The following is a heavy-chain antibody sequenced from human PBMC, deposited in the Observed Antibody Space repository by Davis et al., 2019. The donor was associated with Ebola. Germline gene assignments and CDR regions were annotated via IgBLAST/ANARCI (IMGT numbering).Heavy chain of an antibody. CDR1: GYSFTSYW. CDR2: IYPGDSDT. CDR3: ARDLLRFLEWGRFDP. V-gene: IGHV5-51*01. J-gene: IGHJ5*02. D-gene: IGHD3-3*01. Sequence: GESLKISCKGSGYSFTSYWIGWVRQMPGKGLEWMGIIYPGDSDTRYSPSFQGQVTISADKSISTAYLQWSSLRSEDTAVYYCARDLLRFLEWGRFDPWGQGTLVTVSS.